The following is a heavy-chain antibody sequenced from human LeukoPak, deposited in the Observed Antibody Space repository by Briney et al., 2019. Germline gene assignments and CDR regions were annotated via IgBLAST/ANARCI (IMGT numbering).Heavy chain of an antibody. V-gene: IGHV4-38-2*02. J-gene: IGHJ6*03. CDR1: GYSISSGYY. Sequence: MPSETLSLTCTVSGYSISSGYYWGWIRQPPGKGLEWIGSIYHSGSTYYNPSLKSRVTISVDTSKNQFSLKLSSVTAADTAVYYCARERRDGYNVYYYYNYMDVWGKGTTVTVSS. CDR2: IYHSGST. D-gene: IGHD5-24*01. CDR3: ARERRDGYNVYYYYNYMDV.